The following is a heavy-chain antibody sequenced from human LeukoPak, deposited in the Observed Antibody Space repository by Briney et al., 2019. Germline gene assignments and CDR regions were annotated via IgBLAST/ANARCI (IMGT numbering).Heavy chain of an antibody. CDR2: IYTSGSA. V-gene: IGHV4-4*07. Sequence: SETLSLTCTVSGGSISSYYWSWIRQPAGKGLEWIGRIYTSGSANYNPSLKSRVTMSVDTSKNQFSLKLSSVTAADTAVYYCARDLASYSGYDWGPYYYYGMDVWGQGTTVTVSS. J-gene: IGHJ6*02. CDR3: ARDLASYSGYDWGPYYYYGMDV. D-gene: IGHD5-12*01. CDR1: GGSISSYY.